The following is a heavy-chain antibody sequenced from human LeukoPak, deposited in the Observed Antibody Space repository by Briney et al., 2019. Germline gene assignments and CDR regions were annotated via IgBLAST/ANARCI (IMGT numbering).Heavy chain of an antibody. CDR2: ISDTSSYT. Sequence: GGSLRLSCAASGFTFSDRYITWVRQAPGKGLEWVSYISDTSSYTNYADSVKGRFTISRDNAENSLYLQMSSLRAEDTAVYYCARALSRSPYYFFYGMDVWGQGTTVTVSS. V-gene: IGHV3-11*06. J-gene: IGHJ6*02. CDR1: GFTFSDRY. CDR3: ARALSRSPYYFFYGMDV.